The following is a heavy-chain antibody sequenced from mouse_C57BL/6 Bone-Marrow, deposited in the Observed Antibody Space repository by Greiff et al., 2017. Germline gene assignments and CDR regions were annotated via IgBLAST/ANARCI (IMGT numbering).Heavy chain of an antibody. D-gene: IGHD4-1*01. Sequence: EVKLVESGEGLVKPGGSLKLSCAASGFTFSSYAMSWVRQTPEKRLEWVAYISSGGDYLYYADTVKGRFTISRDNARNTLYLQMSSLKSEDTAMYYCTRVLLGFDYWGQGTTLTVSS. CDR1: GFTFSSYA. CDR2: ISSGGDYL. CDR3: TRVLLGFDY. V-gene: IGHV5-9-1*02. J-gene: IGHJ2*01.